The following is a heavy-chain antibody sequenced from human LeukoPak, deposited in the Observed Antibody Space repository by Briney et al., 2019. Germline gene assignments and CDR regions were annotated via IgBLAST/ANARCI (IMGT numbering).Heavy chain of an antibody. CDR1: GFTFSSYA. Sequence: GGSLRLSCAASGFTFSSYAMHWVRQAPGKGLEWVAVISYDGSNKYYADSVKGRFTISRDNSKNTLYLQMNSLRAEDTAVYYCARVPGIAAAAVDYWGQGTLVTVSS. CDR2: ISYDGSNK. D-gene: IGHD6-13*01. V-gene: IGHV3-30-3*01. CDR3: ARVPGIAAAAVDY. J-gene: IGHJ4*02.